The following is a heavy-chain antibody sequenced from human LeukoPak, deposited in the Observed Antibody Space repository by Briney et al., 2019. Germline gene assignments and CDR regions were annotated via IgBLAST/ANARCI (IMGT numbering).Heavy chain of an antibody. Sequence: GGSLRLSCAASGFTVSSNYMSWVRQAPGKGLEWVSVIYSGGSTYYADSVKGRFTISIDNSKNTLYLQMNSLRAEDTAVYYCASSSFRGSSIDYWGQGTLVTVSS. J-gene: IGHJ4*02. CDR1: GFTVSSNY. CDR2: IYSGGST. CDR3: ASSSFRGSSIDY. V-gene: IGHV3-53*01. D-gene: IGHD6-6*01.